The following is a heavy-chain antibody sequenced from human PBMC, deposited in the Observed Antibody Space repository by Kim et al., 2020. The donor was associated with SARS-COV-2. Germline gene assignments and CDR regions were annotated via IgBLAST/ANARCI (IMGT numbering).Heavy chain of an antibody. CDR3: AREDYYGSGSWTIPFRPKMSSGMDV. J-gene: IGHJ6*02. V-gene: IGHV1-69*04. Sequence: SVKVSCKASGGTFSSYAISWVRQAPGQGLEWMGRIIPILGIANYAQKFQGRVTITADKSTSTAYMELSSLRSEDTAVYYCAREDYYGSGSWTIPFRPKMSSGMDVWGQGTTVTVSS. D-gene: IGHD3-10*01. CDR1: GGTFSSYA. CDR2: IIPILGIA.